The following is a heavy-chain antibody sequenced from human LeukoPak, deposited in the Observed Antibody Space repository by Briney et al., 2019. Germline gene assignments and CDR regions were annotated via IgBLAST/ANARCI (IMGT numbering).Heavy chain of an antibody. J-gene: IGHJ4*02. V-gene: IGHV1-69*05. Sequence: SVKVSCKASGGTFSSYAISWVRQAPGQGLEWMGRIIPIFGTANYAQKFQGRVTITTDESTSTAYMELSSLRSEDTAVYYCASGEYYYDSSGYLPGGYFAYWGQGTFVTVSS. CDR2: IIPIFGTA. CDR1: GGTFSSYA. CDR3: ASGEYYYDSSGYLPGGYFAY. D-gene: IGHD3-22*01.